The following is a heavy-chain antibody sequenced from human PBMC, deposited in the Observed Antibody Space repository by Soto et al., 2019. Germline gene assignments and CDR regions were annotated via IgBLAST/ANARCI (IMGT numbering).Heavy chain of an antibody. Sequence: PSETLSLTCTVSGGSSSSYYWSWIRQPPGKGLEWIGYIYYSGSTNYNPSLKSRVTISVDTSKNQFSLKLSSVTAADTAVYYCARSRGGYFDYWGQGTLVTVSS. J-gene: IGHJ4*02. V-gene: IGHV4-59*01. D-gene: IGHD3-16*01. CDR1: GGSSSSYY. CDR2: IYYSGST. CDR3: ARSRGGYFDY.